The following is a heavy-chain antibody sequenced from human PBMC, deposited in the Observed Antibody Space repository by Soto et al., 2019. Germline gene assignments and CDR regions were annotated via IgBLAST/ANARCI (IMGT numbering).Heavy chain of an antibody. CDR3: ARGPMVRGVIGYFAMDV. CDR1: GFTFITYY. J-gene: IGHJ6*02. CDR2: INPSGGST. V-gene: IGHV1-46*03. D-gene: IGHD3-10*01. Sequence: QVQLVQSGAEEMKPGASVKVSCEASGFTFITYYMHWVRQAPGQGLEWMGIINPSGGSTSYAQKFQGRVTMTRDTSTSTVYMELSSLRSEDAAVYYCARGPMVRGVIGYFAMDVWGQGTTVTVSS.